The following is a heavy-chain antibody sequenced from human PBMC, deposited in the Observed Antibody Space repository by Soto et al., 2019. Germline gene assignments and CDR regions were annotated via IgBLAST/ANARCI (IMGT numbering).Heavy chain of an antibody. Sequence: QVQLVQSGAEVKKPGASVKVSCKASGYTFTSYDINWVRQATGQGLEWMGWMNPNSGNTGYAQKFQGRXXMXRXXSISTAYMELSSLRSEDTAVYYCARGGGHAYYFDYWGQGTLVTVSS. CDR3: ARGGGHAYYFDY. CDR2: MNPNSGNT. J-gene: IGHJ4*02. V-gene: IGHV1-8*01. CDR1: GYTFTSYD.